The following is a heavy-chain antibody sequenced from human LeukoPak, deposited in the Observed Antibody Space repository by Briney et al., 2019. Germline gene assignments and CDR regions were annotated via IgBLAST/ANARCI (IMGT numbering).Heavy chain of an antibody. D-gene: IGHD3-10*01. J-gene: IGHJ3*02. CDR2: IYYSGST. V-gene: IGHV4-39*07. CDR3: ARVGIDGSGSYYNVGAFDI. CDR1: GGSISSSNYY. Sequence: SETLSLTCTVSGGSISSSNYYWGWIRQPPGKGLEWIGNIYYSGSTYYNPSLKSRVTISVDTSKNQFSLKLSSVTAADTAVYYCARVGIDGSGSYYNVGAFDIWGQGTMVTVSS.